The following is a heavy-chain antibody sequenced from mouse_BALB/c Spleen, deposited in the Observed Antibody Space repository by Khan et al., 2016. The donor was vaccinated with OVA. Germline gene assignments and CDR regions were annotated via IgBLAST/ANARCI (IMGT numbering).Heavy chain of an antibody. D-gene: IGHD2-2*01. CDR3: ARSGYGSLTY. Sequence: QVQLQQSGAEVAKPGASVKMSCEASGYSFTDYWMNWVKQRPGQGLEWIGYINPSTGYTDYNQKFKDKATLTADKSSSTAYMQLSSLTSEDSAVYYRARSGYGSLTYWGQGTLVIVST. CDR1: GYSFTDYW. V-gene: IGHV1-7*01. J-gene: IGHJ3*01. CDR2: INPSTGYT.